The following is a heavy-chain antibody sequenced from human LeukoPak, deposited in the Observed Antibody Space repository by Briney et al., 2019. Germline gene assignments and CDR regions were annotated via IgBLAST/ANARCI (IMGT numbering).Heavy chain of an antibody. CDR1: GGSISSSSYY. J-gene: IGHJ4*02. CDR3: ARYSYLTEFDY. Sequence: PSETLSLTCTVSGGSISSSSYYWGWIRQPPGKGLEWIGSIYYSGSTYYNPSRKSRVTISVDTSKNQFSLKLSSVTAADTAVYYCARYSYLTEFDYWGQGTLVTVSS. CDR2: IYYSGST. V-gene: IGHV4-39*07. D-gene: IGHD5-18*01.